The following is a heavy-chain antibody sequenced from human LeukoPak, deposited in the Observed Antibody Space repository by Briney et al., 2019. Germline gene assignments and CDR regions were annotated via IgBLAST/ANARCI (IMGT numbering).Heavy chain of an antibody. D-gene: IGHD3-3*01. J-gene: IGHJ4*02. V-gene: IGHV1-18*04. CDR3: ARVTIFGVVILTFDY. Sequence: ASVKVSCKASGYTFTSYYMHWVRQAPGQGLEWMGWISAYNGNTNYAQKLQGRVTMTTDTSTSTAYMELRSLRSDDTAVYYCARVTIFGVVILTFDYWGQGTLVTVSS. CDR2: ISAYNGNT. CDR1: GYTFTSYY.